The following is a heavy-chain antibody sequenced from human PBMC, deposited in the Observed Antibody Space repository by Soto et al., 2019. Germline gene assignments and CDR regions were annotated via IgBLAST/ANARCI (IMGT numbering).Heavy chain of an antibody. D-gene: IGHD2-21*02. CDR3: AREDDGGDSLDV. V-gene: IGHV4-30-4*08. CDR1: GDSIVAAGGR. CDR2: IHHSGSI. J-gene: IGHJ6*02. Sequence: QSVTNTVWGDSIVAAGGRWTCIRRSPGKGLEWIGYIHHSGSILYNPSLKSRVTISVDTSKNQFSLHLTSVTAADTAVYFCAREDDGGDSLDVWGQGTTVTGSS.